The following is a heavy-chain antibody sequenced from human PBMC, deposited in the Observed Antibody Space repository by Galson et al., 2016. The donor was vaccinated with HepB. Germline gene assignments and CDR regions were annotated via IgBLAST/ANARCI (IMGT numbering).Heavy chain of an antibody. CDR1: GFTVRNNY. Sequence: SLRLSCAASGFTVRNNYMRWVRQAPGKGLECVSVIYSGGSTYYADSVKGRFTISRDNSKNTLYLQMNSLRADDTAVYYYARGGIYGGYWGQGTLVTVSS. V-gene: IGHV3-53*01. CDR2: IYSGGST. J-gene: IGHJ4*02. D-gene: IGHD1-26*01. CDR3: ARGGIYGGY.